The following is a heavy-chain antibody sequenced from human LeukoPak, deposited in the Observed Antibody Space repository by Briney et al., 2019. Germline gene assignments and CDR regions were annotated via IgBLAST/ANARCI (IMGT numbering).Heavy chain of an antibody. CDR2: IYPDDSDT. CDR3: ARHSVYDSSGYYEYYYYYGMDV. CDR1: GYIFISYW. V-gene: IGHV5-51*01. Sequence: GESLKISCKGSGYIFISYWIAWVRQMPGKGLEWMGFIYPDDSDTRYSPSFQGQVTISADKSITTAYLQWSNLKASDTAMYYCARHSVYDSSGYYEYYYYYGMDVWGQGTTVTVSS. D-gene: IGHD3-22*01. J-gene: IGHJ6*02.